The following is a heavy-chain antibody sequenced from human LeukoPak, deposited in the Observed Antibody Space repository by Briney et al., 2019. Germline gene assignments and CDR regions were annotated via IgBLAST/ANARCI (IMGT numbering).Heavy chain of an antibody. CDR3: AKDRGFWSVYYFDY. CDR1: GFTFYDYA. CDR2: ISYDGSNK. V-gene: IGHV3-30-3*01. D-gene: IGHD3-3*01. J-gene: IGHJ4*02. Sequence: AGGSLRLSCAASGFTFYDYAMHWVRQAPGKGLEWVAVISYDGSNKYYADSVKGRFTISRDNSKNTLYLQMNSLRAEDTAVYYCAKDRGFWSVYYFDYWGQGTLVTVSS.